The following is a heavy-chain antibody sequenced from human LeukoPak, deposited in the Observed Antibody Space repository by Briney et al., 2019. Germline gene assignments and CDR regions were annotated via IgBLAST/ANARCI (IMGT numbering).Heavy chain of an antibody. V-gene: IGHV1-69*13. Sequence: ASVKVSCKASGYTFTGYYMHWVRQAPGQGLEWMGGIIPIFGTANYAQKFQGRVTITADESTSTAYMELSSLRSEDTAMYYCARDLFARGVAADYWGQGTLVTVSS. CDR1: GYTFTGYY. CDR3: ARDLFARGVAADY. D-gene: IGHD6-19*01. CDR2: IIPIFGTA. J-gene: IGHJ4*02.